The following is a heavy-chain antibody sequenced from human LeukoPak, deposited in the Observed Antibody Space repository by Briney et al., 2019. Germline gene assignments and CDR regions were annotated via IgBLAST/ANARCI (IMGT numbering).Heavy chain of an antibody. CDR2: ISGSGGST. J-gene: IGHJ4*02. CDR3: AKLSGIVVVTATFDS. Sequence: PGGSLRLSCAASGFTFSSYAMSWVRQAPGKGLEWVSAISGSGGSTYYADSVKGRFTISRDNSKNMLYLQMNSLRAEDTAVYYCAKLSGIVVVTATFDSWGQGTLVTVSS. D-gene: IGHD2-21*02. V-gene: IGHV3-23*01. CDR1: GFTFSSYA.